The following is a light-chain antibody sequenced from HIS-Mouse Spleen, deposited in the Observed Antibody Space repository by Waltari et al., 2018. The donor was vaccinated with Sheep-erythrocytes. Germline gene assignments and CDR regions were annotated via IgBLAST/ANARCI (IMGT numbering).Light chain of an antibody. J-gene: IGKJ2*01. Sequence: EIVMTQSPATLSVSPGERATLSCRASQSVSSTLAWYQQKPGPAPRLLIYGASTRATGIPARFSGSGSGTEFTLTISSMQSEDFAVYYCQQYNNWPPPYTFGQGTKLEIK. CDR1: QSVSST. CDR2: GAS. V-gene: IGKV3-15*01. CDR3: QQYNNWPPPYT.